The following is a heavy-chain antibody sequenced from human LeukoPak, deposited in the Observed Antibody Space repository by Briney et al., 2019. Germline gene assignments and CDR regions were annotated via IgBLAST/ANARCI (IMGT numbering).Heavy chain of an antibody. J-gene: IGHJ4*02. D-gene: IGHD3-3*01. CDR2: ISGSGGST. V-gene: IGHV3-23*01. CDR1: GFTFSSYA. Sequence: GGSLRLSCAASGFTFSSYAMSWVRQAPGKGLEWVSVISGSGGSTYYADSVKGRFTISRDNSKNTLYLQMNSLRAEDTAVYYCAKAHDFWSGYYGYWGQGTLVTVSS. CDR3: AKAHDFWSGYYGY.